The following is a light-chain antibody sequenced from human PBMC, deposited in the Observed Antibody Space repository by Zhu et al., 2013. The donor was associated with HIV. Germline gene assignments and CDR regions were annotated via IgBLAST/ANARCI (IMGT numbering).Light chain of an antibody. J-gene: IGKJ4*01. CDR3: QQSYSTPLT. V-gene: IGKV1-39*01. CDR2: AAS. CDR1: QSISNY. Sequence: IQMTQSPSSLSASVGDRVTITCRASQSISNYLNWYQQKPGKAPKLLIYAASSLQSGVPSRFSGSGSGTDFTLTISNLQPEDFATYYCQQSYSTPLTFGGGTRRWRS.